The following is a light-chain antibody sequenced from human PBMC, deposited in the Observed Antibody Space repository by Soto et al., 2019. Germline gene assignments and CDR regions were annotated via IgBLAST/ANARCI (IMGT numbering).Light chain of an antibody. J-gene: IGLJ2*01. CDR2: DVS. V-gene: IGLV2-14*03. CDR1: GSNVGGYNF. CDR3: SSYTTSSTYL. Sequence: QSALTQPASVSGSHGQSITISCTGTGSNVGGYNFVSWYQHHPGKAPKLIIFDVSSRPSGVSDRFSGSKSGNTASLTISGLRAEDEADYYCSSYTTSSTYLFGGGTKLTVL.